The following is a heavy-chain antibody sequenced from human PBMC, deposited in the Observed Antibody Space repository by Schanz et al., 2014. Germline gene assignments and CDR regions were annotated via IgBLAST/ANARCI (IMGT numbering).Heavy chain of an antibody. V-gene: IGHV1-2*02. D-gene: IGHD6-19*01. Sequence: QEQLVQSGAEVRKPGASVKVSCKASGYTFSDYYIHWVRQAPGQGLEWMGMINPSGGSTTYAQKFQGRVTMTRDTSISTAYMEVSRLKSDDTAVYYCARLSVAGRPHVNYWYFDLWGRGTLVTVAS. CDR3: ARLSVAGRPHVNYWYFDL. CDR2: INPSGGST. CDR1: GYTFSDYY. J-gene: IGHJ2*01.